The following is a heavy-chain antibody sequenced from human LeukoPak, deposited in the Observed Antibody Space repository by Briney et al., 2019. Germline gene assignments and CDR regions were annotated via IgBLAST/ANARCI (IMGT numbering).Heavy chain of an antibody. CDR2: IYIFSGST. CDR1: GGSISSGRNY. V-gene: IGHV4-61*02. Sequence: SQTLSLTCTVSGGSISSGRNYWTWIRQPAGKGLEWIGRIYIFSGSTNYNPSLKSRVTISVDTSKNQFSLKLSSVTTADTAVYYCARRTMVRGVILAYGYMDVWGKGTTVTISS. CDR3: ARRTMVRGVILAYGYMDV. J-gene: IGHJ6*03. D-gene: IGHD3-10*01.